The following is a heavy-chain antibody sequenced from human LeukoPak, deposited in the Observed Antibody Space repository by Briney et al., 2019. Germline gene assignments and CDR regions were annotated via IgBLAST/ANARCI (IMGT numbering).Heavy chain of an antibody. V-gene: IGHV3-30*18. CDR2: ISYDGSVK. CDR3: AKFAYNWNAPDGFDM. Sequence: GGSLRLSCSASGFTFTIYAMSWVRQAPGKGLEWVAVISYDGSVKHYADSVRGRFTISRDNSKSTLFLQMNSLRTDDTSVYFCAKFAYNWNAPDGFDMWGQGTMVIVSS. D-gene: IGHD1-1*01. CDR1: GFTFTIYA. J-gene: IGHJ3*02.